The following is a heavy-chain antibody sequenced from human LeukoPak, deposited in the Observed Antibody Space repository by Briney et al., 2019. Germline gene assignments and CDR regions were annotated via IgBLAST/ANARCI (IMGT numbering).Heavy chain of an antibody. CDR2: IYYSGST. CDR3: ARAIPVFDP. Sequence: SETLSLTCTVSGGSISSSSYYWGWIRQPPGKGLEWIGSIYYSGSTYYNPSLKSRVTISVDTSKNQFSLKLSSVTAADTAVYYCARAIPVFDPWGQGTLVTVSS. CDR1: GGSISSSSYY. V-gene: IGHV4-39*07. J-gene: IGHJ5*02. D-gene: IGHD4-11*01.